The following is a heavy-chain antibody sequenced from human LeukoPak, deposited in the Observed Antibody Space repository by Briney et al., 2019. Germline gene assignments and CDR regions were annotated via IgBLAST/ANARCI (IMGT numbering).Heavy chain of an antibody. D-gene: IGHD3-22*01. V-gene: IGHV1-2*02. CDR2: INPNSGGT. CDR1: GYTFTGYY. CDR3: ATPPIPDSSGRGGDC. Sequence: GASVKVSCKASGYTFTGYYIHWVRQAPGQGLEWMGWINPNSGGTNYAQKFQGRVTMTRDTSISTAYMELSSLRSDDTAVYYCATPPIPDSSGRGGDCWGQGTLVTVSS. J-gene: IGHJ4*02.